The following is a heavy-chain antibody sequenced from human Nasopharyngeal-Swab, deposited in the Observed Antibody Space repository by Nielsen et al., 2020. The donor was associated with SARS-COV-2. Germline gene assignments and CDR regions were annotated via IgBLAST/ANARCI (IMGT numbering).Heavy chain of an antibody. Sequence: GGSLRLSCAASRFTFSSYAMSWVRQAPGKGLEWVSIISGNDNTTYYADSVKDRFTISRDNSKNTLYLQTNSLRVEDTAVYYCAKAPYLRGLDVWGQGTTVTVSS. CDR1: RFTFSSYA. D-gene: IGHD2-21*01. CDR2: ISGNDNTT. J-gene: IGHJ6*02. V-gene: IGHV3-23*01. CDR3: AKAPYLRGLDV.